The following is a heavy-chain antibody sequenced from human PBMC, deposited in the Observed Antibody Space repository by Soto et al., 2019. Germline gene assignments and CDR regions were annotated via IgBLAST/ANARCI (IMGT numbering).Heavy chain of an antibody. D-gene: IGHD2-15*01. J-gene: IGHJ4*02. CDR1: GFRFSSYG. V-gene: IGHV3-30*12. CDR2: ISGDGSNT. CDR3: TTDIVVVVAARDY. Sequence: GGSLRLSCRTSGFRFSSYGMHWVRQAPGKGPEWVAFISGDGSNTDYAAPVKGRFTISRDDSKNTLYLQMNSLKTEDTAVYYCTTDIVVVVAARDYWGQGTLVTVSS.